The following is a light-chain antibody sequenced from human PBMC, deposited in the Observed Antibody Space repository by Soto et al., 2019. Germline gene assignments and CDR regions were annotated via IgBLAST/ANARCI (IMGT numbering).Light chain of an antibody. Sequence: QSALTQPRSVSGSPGQSVTISCTGTSNDVGGHSHVSWYQQHPGKAPKVMMYDVTKRPSGVPERFSGSKSGNTASLTISGLQAEDEAEYHCCSYADTNTLIFGGGTKLTVL. V-gene: IGLV2-11*01. J-gene: IGLJ2*01. CDR3: CSYADTNTLI. CDR1: SNDVGGHSH. CDR2: DVT.